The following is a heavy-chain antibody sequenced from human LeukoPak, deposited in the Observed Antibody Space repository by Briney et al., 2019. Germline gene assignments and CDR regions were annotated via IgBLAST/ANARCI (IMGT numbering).Heavy chain of an antibody. Sequence: HSGGSLRLSCAASGVTFSSYGMHWVRQAPGKGLEWVSLISSDGNDKLYGDSVKGRFTISRDDSKSTLYLQMNSLRAEDTAVYYCTTKVIRGNSGDDYDDWGQGTLVTVSS. CDR2: ISSDGNDK. V-gene: IGHV3-30*03. D-gene: IGHD5-12*01. CDR3: TTKVIRGNSGDDYDD. J-gene: IGHJ4*02. CDR1: GVTFSSYG.